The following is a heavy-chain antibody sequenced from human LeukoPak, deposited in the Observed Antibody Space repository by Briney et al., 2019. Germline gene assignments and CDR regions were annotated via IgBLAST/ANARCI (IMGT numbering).Heavy chain of an antibody. CDR1: GDSISSGGYY. CDR3: ARGGSNSYFQH. J-gene: IGHJ1*01. CDR2: IHYSGST. D-gene: IGHD1-26*01. V-gene: IGHV4-31*03. Sequence: SQTLSLTCTVSGDSISSGGYYWSWIRQHPGKGLEWIGYIHYSGSTYYNPSLKSRVFIAVDTFENQFSLKLRSVTAADTAVYYCARGGSNSYFQHWGQGTLVTVSS.